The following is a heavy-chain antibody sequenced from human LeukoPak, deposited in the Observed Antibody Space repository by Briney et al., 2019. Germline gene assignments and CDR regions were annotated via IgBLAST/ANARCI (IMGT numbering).Heavy chain of an antibody. V-gene: IGHV4-39*01. J-gene: IGHJ6*03. Sequence: SETLSLTCTVSGGSISSSSYYRGWIRQPPGKGLEWIGSIYYSGSTYYNPSLKSRVTISVDTSKNQFSLKLSSVTAADTAVYYCARHRYYYRSGSYYGAPYYMDVWGKGTTVTISS. D-gene: IGHD3-10*01. CDR3: ARHRYYYRSGSYYGAPYYMDV. CDR1: GGSISSSSYY. CDR2: IYYSGST.